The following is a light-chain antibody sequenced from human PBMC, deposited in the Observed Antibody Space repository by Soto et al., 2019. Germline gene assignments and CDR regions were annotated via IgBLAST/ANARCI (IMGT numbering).Light chain of an antibody. CDR1: QSVSTR. V-gene: IGKV1-5*01. Sequence: DIQMTQSPSTLSASVGDRVTITCRSSQSVSTRLAWYQQQPGKAPKLLIYDASSLQTGVPSRFSGSGSGAEFTLTISSLQPDDFATYYCQQYQSYSETFGHGTKEEIK. J-gene: IGKJ1*01. CDR2: DAS. CDR3: QQYQSYSET.